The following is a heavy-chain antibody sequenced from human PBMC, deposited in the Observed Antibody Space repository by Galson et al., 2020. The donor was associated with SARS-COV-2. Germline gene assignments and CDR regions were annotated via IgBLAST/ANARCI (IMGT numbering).Heavy chain of an antibody. V-gene: IGHV3-21*01. CDR3: ARVYQIYDILTGYYQDYYYYGMDV. D-gene: IGHD3-9*01. Sequence: GGSLRLSCAASGFTFSSYSMNWVRQAPGKGLEWVSSISSSSSYIYYADSVKGRFTISRDNAKNSLYLQMNSLRAEDTAVYYCARVYQIYDILTGYYQDYYYYGMDVWGQGTMVTVSS. J-gene: IGHJ6*02. CDR1: GFTFSSYS. CDR2: ISSSSSYI.